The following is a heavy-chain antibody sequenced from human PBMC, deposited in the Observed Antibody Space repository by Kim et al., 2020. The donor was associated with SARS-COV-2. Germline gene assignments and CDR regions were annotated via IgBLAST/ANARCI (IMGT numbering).Heavy chain of an antibody. CDR1: GFTFSSYD. CDR2: IGTAADT. D-gene: IGHD2-15*01. V-gene: IGHV3-13*01. Sequence: GGSLRLSCAASGFTFSSYDMHWVRQAAGKGLEWVSTIGTAADTFYSGSVKGRFIISRENAKHSVYHQMTSLTAGDTAVYYCARGPFCNATSCPVDDAFD. CDR3: ARGPFCNATSCPVDDAFD. J-gene: IGHJ3*02.